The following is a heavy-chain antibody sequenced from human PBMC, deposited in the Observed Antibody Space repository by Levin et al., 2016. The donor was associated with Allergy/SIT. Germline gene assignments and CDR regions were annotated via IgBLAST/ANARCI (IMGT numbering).Heavy chain of an antibody. Sequence: SETLSLTCTVSGGSITSGDYYWSWIRQPPGKGLEWVGHIYYTGTTYYNPSLKSRLSISVDASKNQFSLKLTSVTAADTAVYYCARTQQPGSGASWFDPSTTYYYFHYMDVWGEGTTVTVSS. V-gene: IGHV4-30-4*01. CDR1: GGSITSGDYY. J-gene: IGHJ6*03. D-gene: IGHD6-13*01. CDR2: IYYTGTT. CDR3: ARTQQPGSGASWFDPSTTYYYFHYMDV.